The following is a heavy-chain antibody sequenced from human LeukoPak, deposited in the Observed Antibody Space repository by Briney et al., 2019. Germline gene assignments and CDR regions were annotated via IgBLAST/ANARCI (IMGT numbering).Heavy chain of an antibody. D-gene: IGHD3-3*01. Sequence: ASVKVSCKASGYTFTGYYMHWVRQAPGQGLEWMGWINPNSGGTNYAQKFQGRVTMTRDTSISTAYMELSRLRSDDTAVYYCASPEVRFSYYYGMDVGGQGTTVTVSS. V-gene: IGHV1-2*02. CDR3: ASPEVRFSYYYGMDV. CDR1: GYTFTGYY. J-gene: IGHJ6*02. CDR2: INPNSGGT.